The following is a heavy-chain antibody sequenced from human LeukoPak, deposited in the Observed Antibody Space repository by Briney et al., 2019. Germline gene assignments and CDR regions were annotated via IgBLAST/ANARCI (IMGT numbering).Heavy chain of an antibody. CDR3: ARDPGVLVGATGY. CDR1: GFTFSSYS. D-gene: IGHD1-26*01. V-gene: IGHV3-21*01. J-gene: IGHJ4*02. CDR2: ISSSSSYI. Sequence: GGSLRLSCAASGFTFSSYSMNWVRQAPGKGLEWVSSISSSSSYIYYADSVKGRFTISRDNAKNSLYLQMNSLRAEDTAVYYCARDPGVLVGATGYWGQGTLVSVSS.